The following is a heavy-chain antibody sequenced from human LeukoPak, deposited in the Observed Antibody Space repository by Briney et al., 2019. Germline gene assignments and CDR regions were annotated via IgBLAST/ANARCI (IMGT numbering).Heavy chain of an antibody. J-gene: IGHJ4*02. CDR3: ARDGSDFWSGHYDY. CDR1: GGSISSSSYY. D-gene: IGHD3-3*01. V-gene: IGHV4-39*07. Sequence: PSETLSLTCTVSGGSISSSSYYWGWIRQPPGKGLEWIGSIYYSGSTYYNPSLKSRVTISVDTSKNQFSLKLSSVTAADTAVYYCARDGSDFWSGHYDYWGQGTLVTVSS. CDR2: IYYSGST.